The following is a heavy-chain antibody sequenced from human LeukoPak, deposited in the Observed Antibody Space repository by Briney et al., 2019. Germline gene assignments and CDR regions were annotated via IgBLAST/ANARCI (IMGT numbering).Heavy chain of an antibody. D-gene: IGHD2-8*01. V-gene: IGHV4-30-4*01. J-gene: IGHJ3*02. CDR1: GGSVSSGDYY. Sequence: SETLSLTCTVSGGSVSSGDYYWSWIRQPPGKGLEWIGYIYYSGSTYYNPSLKGRVTISVDTSKNQFSLKLSSVTAADTAVYYCARPGVRSPNAFDIWGQGTMVTVSS. CDR3: ARPGVRSPNAFDI. CDR2: IYYSGST.